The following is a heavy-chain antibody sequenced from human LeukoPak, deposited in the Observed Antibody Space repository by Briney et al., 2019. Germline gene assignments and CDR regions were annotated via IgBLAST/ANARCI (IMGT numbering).Heavy chain of an antibody. V-gene: IGHV4-4*02. D-gene: IGHD2-2*01. Sequence: PSGTLSLTCAVSGGSISSSNWWSWVRQPPGKGLEWIGEIYHNGSTNYNPSLKSRVTISVDKSKNQFSLKLSSVTAADTAVYYCARACCSSTPHAFDIWGQGTMVTVSS. CDR2: IYHNGST. CDR1: GGSISSSNW. J-gene: IGHJ3*02. CDR3: ARACCSSTPHAFDI.